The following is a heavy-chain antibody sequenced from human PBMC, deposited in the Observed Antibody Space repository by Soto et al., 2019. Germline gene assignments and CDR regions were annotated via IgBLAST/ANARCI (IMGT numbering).Heavy chain of an antibody. CDR2: ISSSSSYI. CDR1: GFTFSSYS. CDR3: ARDRADIVVMNAPDGMDV. Sequence: GSLRLSCAASGFTFSSYSMNWVRQAPGKGLEWVSSISSSSSYIYYADSVKGRFTISRDNAKNSLYLQMNSLRAEDTAVYYCARDRADIVVMNAPDGMDVWGQGTTVIVS. J-gene: IGHJ6*02. V-gene: IGHV3-21*01. D-gene: IGHD2-21*01.